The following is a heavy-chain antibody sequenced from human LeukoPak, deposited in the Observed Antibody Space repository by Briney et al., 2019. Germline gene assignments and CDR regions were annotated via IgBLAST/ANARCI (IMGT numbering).Heavy chain of an antibody. D-gene: IGHD3-9*01. CDR1: GFTFSSYA. Sequence: GGSLRLSCAASGFTFSSYAMSWVRQAPGKGLEWVANIKQDGSEKYYVDSVKGRFTISRDNAKNSLYLQMSSLRAEDAAVYYCARVGTEIRYFDWQVWGQGTLVTVSS. CDR3: ARVGTEIRYFDWQV. CDR2: IKQDGSEK. V-gene: IGHV3-7*04. J-gene: IGHJ4*02.